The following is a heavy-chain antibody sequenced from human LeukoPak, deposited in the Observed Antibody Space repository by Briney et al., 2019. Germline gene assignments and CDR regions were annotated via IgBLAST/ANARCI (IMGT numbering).Heavy chain of an antibody. CDR2: INHSGST. J-gene: IGHJ4*02. CDR3: ARRDYSYYFDY. Sequence: SETLSLTCTVSGGSFSGYYWSWIRQPPGKGLEWIGEINHSGSTNYNPSLKSRVTISGDTSKNQFSLKLSSVTAADTAVYYCARRDYSYYFDYWGQGTLVTVSS. D-gene: IGHD2-15*01. CDR1: GGSFSGYY. V-gene: IGHV4-34*01.